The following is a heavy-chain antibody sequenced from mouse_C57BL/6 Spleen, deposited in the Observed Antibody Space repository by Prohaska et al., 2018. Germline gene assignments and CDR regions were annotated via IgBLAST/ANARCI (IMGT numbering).Heavy chain of an antibody. V-gene: IGHV1-15*01. Sequence: QVQLQQSGAELVRPGASVTLSCKASGYTFTDYEMHWVKQTPVHGLEWIGAIDPETGGTAYNQKFKGKAILTADKSSSTAYMELRSLTSEDSAVYYCTRCDSNYVGHFDYRGQGTTLTVSS. CDR3: TRCDSNYVGHFDY. J-gene: IGHJ2*01. D-gene: IGHD2-5*01. CDR1: GYTFTDYE. CDR2: IDPETGGT.